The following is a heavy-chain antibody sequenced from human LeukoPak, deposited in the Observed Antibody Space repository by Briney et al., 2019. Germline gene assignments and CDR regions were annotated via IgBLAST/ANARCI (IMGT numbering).Heavy chain of an antibody. D-gene: IGHD5-24*01. CDR3: VRGGQGDGYSADEAFAI. V-gene: IGHV6-1*01. CDR2: TYYRSKWYS. Sequence: SQTLSLTFAISGDSVSSNSTACNWIRQSPSRGLEWLGRTYYRSKWYSDYAVSVKSRITINPDTSKNQFSLQLNSVTPEDTAVYYCVRGGQGDGYSADEAFAIWGQGTMVTVSS. CDR1: GDSVSSNSTA. J-gene: IGHJ3*02.